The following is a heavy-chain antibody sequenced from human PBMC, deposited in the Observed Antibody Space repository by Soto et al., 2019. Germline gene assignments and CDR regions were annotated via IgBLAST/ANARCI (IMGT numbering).Heavy chain of an antibody. D-gene: IGHD2-21*02. CDR2: IPQDGVDG. Sequence: GGSLRLSCEVSGFIFSMYSMSWVRQTPGKGLEWVAKIPQDGVDGHYADAVKGRFTISRDNGKNSLYLQMNNLRAEDTAVYYRARDHLILPAHDFFYGSDVWGRGATVTVSS. CDR3: ARDHLILPAHDFFYGSDV. J-gene: IGHJ6*02. V-gene: IGHV3-7*03. CDR1: GFIFSMYS.